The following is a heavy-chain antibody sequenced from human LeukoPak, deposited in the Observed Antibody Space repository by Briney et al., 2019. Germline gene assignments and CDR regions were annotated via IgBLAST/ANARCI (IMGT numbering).Heavy chain of an antibody. D-gene: IGHD3-10*01. CDR3: ARLRVRGANDY. J-gene: IGHJ4*02. CDR2: INHSGST. V-gene: IGHV4-34*01. Sequence: SETLSLTCAVYGGSFSGYYWSWIRQPPGKGLEWIGEINHSGSTNYNPSLKSRVTISVDTSKNQFSLKLSSVTAADTAVYYCARLRVRGANDYWGQGTLVTVSS. CDR1: GGSFSGYY.